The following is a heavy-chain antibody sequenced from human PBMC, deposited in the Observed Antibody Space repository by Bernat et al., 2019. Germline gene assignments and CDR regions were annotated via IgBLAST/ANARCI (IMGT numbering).Heavy chain of an antibody. CDR1: GYTFTGYY. Sequence: QVQLVQSGAEVKKPGASVKVSCKASGYTFTGYYMHWVRQAPGQGLEWMGWINPNSGGTNYAQKFQGWVTMTRDTSISTAYMELRRLGSDETAVYYCARGGGMATVHFDYWGQGTLVTVSS. V-gene: IGHV1-2*04. J-gene: IGHJ4*02. CDR2: INPNSGGT. CDR3: ARGGGMATVHFDY. D-gene: IGHD5-24*01.